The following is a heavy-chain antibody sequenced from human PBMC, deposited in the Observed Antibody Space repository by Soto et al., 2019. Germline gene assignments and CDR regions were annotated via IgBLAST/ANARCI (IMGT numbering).Heavy chain of an antibody. V-gene: IGHV3-74*01. CDR1: GITFSGYW. Sequence: EVQLVESGGGAVQPGGSLRLSCVASGITFSGYWMHWVRQVPGKGLVWVARVDSDGSGTSYADSVKGRFTISRDNAKNTLYLQLNSRRVEDADVYYCATVFELWGQCIPVTVSS. D-gene: IGHD1-7*01. CDR3: ATVFEL. J-gene: IGHJ1*01. CDR2: VDSDGSGT.